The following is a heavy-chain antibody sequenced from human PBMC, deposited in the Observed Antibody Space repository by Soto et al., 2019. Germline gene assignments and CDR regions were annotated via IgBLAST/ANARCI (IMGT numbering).Heavy chain of an antibody. CDR3: ARRGQVGWGLAH. CDR2: INTDGSST. CDR1: GFTFSTYW. D-gene: IGHD1-26*01. V-gene: IGHV3-74*01. Sequence: EVQLVESGGGLVQPGGSLRLSCAASGFTFSTYWVHWVRQAPGKGLVWVSRINTDGSSTSYADSVKGRFTISRDNAKNTLYLLMNSLGAEDTAVYYCARRGQVGWGLAHWGQGTLVTVSS. J-gene: IGHJ5*02.